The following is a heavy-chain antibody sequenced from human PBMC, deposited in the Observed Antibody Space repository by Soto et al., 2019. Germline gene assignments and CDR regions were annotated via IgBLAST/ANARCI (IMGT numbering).Heavy chain of an antibody. CDR1: GGTFSSYS. Sequence: SVKVSCKASGGTFSSYSISWVRQAPGQGLEWMGGIIPIFGTANYAQKFQGRVTITADKSTSTAYMELSSLRSEDTAVYYCARVSRRYYYDSSGYYYYYGMDVWGQGTTVTVSS. CDR3: ARVSRRYYYDSSGYYYYYGMDV. J-gene: IGHJ6*02. CDR2: IIPIFGTA. D-gene: IGHD3-22*01. V-gene: IGHV1-69*06.